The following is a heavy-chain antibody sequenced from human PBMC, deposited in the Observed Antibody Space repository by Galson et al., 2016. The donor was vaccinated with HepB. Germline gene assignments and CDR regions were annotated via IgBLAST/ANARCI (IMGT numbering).Heavy chain of an antibody. Sequence: SLRLSCAASGLSFSYNWMHWVRQAPGKGLVWVSRISGDGTVTNYADSIKGRFTVSRDNAKNTLYLQMDSLRAEDTAVYYCTRDRGLDDTSGFDPWGQGTLVTVSS. CDR3: TRDRGLDDTSGFDP. V-gene: IGHV3-74*01. D-gene: IGHD3/OR15-3a*01. CDR1: GLSFSYNW. J-gene: IGHJ5*02. CDR2: ISGDGTVT.